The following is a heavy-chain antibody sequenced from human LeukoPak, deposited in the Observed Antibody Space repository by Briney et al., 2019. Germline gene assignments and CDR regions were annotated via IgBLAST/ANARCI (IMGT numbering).Heavy chain of an antibody. Sequence: GESLKISCKGSGYSFTSYWIGWVRQMPGKGLEWKGIIYPGDSDTRYSPSFQGQVNISADKSISTAYLQWSSLNASDTAMGYSARQHYQLTESDYWGQGTLVTVSS. CDR3: ARQHYQLTESDY. CDR2: IYPGDSDT. D-gene: IGHD2-2*01. J-gene: IGHJ4*02. V-gene: IGHV5-51*01. CDR1: GYSFTSYW.